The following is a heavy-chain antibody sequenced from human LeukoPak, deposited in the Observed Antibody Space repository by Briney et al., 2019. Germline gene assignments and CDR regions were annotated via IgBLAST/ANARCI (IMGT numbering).Heavy chain of an antibody. V-gene: IGHV3-74*01. D-gene: IGHD6-13*01. J-gene: IGHJ6*03. CDR3: LAGYYYYYMDV. Sequence: GGSLRLSCAASGFAFSNYWLHRVRQAPGKGLEWVARINTHGSSTNYADSVKGRFTISRDNAKNTLHLQMTSLSAEDTAVYYALAGYYYYYMDVWGKGTTVTVSS. CDR2: INTHGSST. CDR1: GFAFSNYW.